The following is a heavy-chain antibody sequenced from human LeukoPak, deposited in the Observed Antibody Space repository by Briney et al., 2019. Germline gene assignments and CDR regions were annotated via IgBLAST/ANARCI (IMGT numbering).Heavy chain of an antibody. CDR3: ARVSGGIAAAGIYYGMDV. V-gene: IGHV3-21*01. Sequence: GGSVRLSCAASGFTFSTYSMNWVRQAPGKGLEWVSSISSSSSYIYYADSVKSRFTISRDNAKNSLYLQMNSLRAEDTAVYYCARVSGGIAAAGIYYGMDVWGQGTRVRLSS. D-gene: IGHD6-13*01. J-gene: IGHJ6*02. CDR1: GFTFSTYS. CDR2: ISSSSSYI.